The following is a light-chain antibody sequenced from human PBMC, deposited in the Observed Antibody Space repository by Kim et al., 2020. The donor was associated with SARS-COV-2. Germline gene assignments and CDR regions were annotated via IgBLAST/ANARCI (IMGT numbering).Light chain of an antibody. CDR2: RNN. V-gene: IGLV10-54*01. Sequence: RQTATLTCTGHSNNVGNQGAAWLQRHQGHPPKLLSYRNNNRPSGISERLSASRSGNTASLTITGLQPEDEADYYCSSWDSSLTAWVFGGGTQLTVL. CDR3: SSWDSSLTAWV. CDR1: SNNVGNQG. J-gene: IGLJ3*02.